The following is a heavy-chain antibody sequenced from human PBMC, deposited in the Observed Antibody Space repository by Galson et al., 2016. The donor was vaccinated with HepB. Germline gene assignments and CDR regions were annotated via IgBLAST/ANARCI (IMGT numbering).Heavy chain of an antibody. CDR2: ISVSGGRT. D-gene: IGHD6-13*01. Sequence: SLRLSCAASGFTFSSYAMSWVRQRPGKGLEWVSPISVSGGRTYYADSVKGRFTISRDNSKNAVYLQMDSLRAEDTAVYYCVKGRWRVGYSTSWWAGGVDFWGQGTQVTVSS. J-gene: IGHJ4*02. V-gene: IGHV3-23*01. CDR3: VKGRWRVGYSTSWWAGGVDF. CDR1: GFTFSSYA.